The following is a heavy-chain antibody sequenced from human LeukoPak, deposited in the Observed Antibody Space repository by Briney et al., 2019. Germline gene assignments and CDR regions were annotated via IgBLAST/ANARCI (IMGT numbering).Heavy chain of an antibody. CDR2: IYYSGST. V-gene: IGHV4-39*01. CDR1: GGSISSSSYY. Sequence: SGTLSLTCTVSGGSISSSSYYWGWIRQPPGKGLEWIGSIYYSGSTYYNPSLKSRVTISVDTSKNQFSLKLSSVTAADTAVYYCAGVSVRGVITYNWFDPWGQGTLVTVSS. D-gene: IGHD3-10*01. J-gene: IGHJ5*02. CDR3: AGVSVRGVITYNWFDP.